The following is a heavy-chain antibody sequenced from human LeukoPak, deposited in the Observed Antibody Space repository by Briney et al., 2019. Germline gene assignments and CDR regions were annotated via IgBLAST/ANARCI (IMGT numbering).Heavy chain of an antibody. CDR1: GYIFTDYY. CDR3: ARYGRVATAVRCFQP. J-gene: IGHJ1*01. Sequence: ASVKVSCKASGYIFTDYYIHWVRQAPGQGLEWMGLINPSGGSTTYAQKFQGRVTVTRDTSTSTVYMELSSLRSEDTAVYYCARYGRVATAVRCFQPWGQGTLVTVSS. D-gene: IGHD1-1*01. CDR2: INPSGGST. V-gene: IGHV1-46*01.